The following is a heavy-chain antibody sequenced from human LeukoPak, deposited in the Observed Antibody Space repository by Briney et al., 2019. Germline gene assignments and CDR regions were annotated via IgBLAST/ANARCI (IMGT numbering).Heavy chain of an antibody. V-gene: IGHV3-48*03. D-gene: IGHD3-3*01. CDR3: ARVSYYDFWSGYSLDY. J-gene: IGHJ4*02. Sequence: QAGGSLRLSCAASGFTFSSYEMNWVRQAPGKGLEWASYISSSGSTIYYADSVKGRFTISRDNAKNSLYLQMNSLRAEDTAVYYCARVSYYDFWSGYSLDYWGQGTLVTVSS. CDR1: GFTFSSYE. CDR2: ISSSGSTI.